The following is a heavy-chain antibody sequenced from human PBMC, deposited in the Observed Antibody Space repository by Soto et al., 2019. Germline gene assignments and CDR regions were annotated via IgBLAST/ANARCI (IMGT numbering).Heavy chain of an antibody. CDR2: IYYSGST. D-gene: IGHD3-10*01. CDR3: ARDRSTMVRGVIQNTDYYYYYGMDV. J-gene: IGHJ6*02. Sequence: QVQLQESGPGLVKPSQTLSLTCTVSGGSISSGDYYWSWIRQPPGKGLEWIGYIYYSGSTYYNPSLKSRVTISVDTSKNQFSLKLSSVTAADTAVYYCARDRSTMVRGVIQNTDYYYYYGMDVWGQGTTVTVSS. V-gene: IGHV4-30-4*01. CDR1: GGSISSGDYY.